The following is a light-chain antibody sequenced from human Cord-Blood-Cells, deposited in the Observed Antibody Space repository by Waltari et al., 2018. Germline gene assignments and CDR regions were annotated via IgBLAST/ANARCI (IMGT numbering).Light chain of an antibody. Sequence: EIVLTQSRGTLSLSPGEISTLSCRASQSVSSSYLAWYQQKPGQAPRLLIYGASSRATGIPDRFSGSGSGTDFTLTISRLEPEDFAVYYCQQYGSSRTFGGGTKVEIK. V-gene: IGKV3-20*01. CDR2: GAS. CDR3: QQYGSSRT. CDR1: QSVSSSY. J-gene: IGKJ4*01.